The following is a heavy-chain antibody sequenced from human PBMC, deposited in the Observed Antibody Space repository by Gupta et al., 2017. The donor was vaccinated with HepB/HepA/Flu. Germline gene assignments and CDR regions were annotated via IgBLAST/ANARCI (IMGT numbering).Heavy chain of an antibody. Sequence: QVQLVQSGAEVKKPGSSVKVSCKASGGTFSSYAISWVRQAPGQGLEWMGGIIPIVGTANYAQKLQGRVTRTADKSTSTAYMELSSLRSEDTAVYYCARDTRGYCSSTSCDRVGYYMDVGGKGTTVTVSS. V-gene: IGHV1-69*06. CDR2: IIPIVGTA. D-gene: IGHD2-2*01. CDR3: ARDTRGYCSSTSCDRVGYYMDV. J-gene: IGHJ6*03. CDR1: GGTFSSYA.